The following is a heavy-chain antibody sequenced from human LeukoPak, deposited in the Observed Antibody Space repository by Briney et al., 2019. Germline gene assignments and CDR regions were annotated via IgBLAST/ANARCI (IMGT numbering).Heavy chain of an antibody. D-gene: IGHD3-22*01. Sequence: GSSVKVSCKASGGTFSSYAISWVRQAPGQGLEWMGGIIPIFGTANYAQKFQGRVTITTDESTSTAYMELSSLRSEDTAAYYCARVSNYYDSSGYPSNYYYYYYMDVWGKGTTVTVSS. V-gene: IGHV1-69*05. CDR1: GGTFSSYA. CDR2: IIPIFGTA. J-gene: IGHJ6*03. CDR3: ARVSNYYDSSGYPSNYYYYYYMDV.